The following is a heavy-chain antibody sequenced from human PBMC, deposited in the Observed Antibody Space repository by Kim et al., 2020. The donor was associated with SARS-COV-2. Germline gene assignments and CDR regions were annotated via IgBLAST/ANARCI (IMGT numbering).Heavy chain of an antibody. J-gene: IGHJ4*02. CDR2: ISSSSSYI. CDR1: GFTFSSYS. Sequence: GGSLRLSCAASGFTFSSYSMNWVRQAPGKGLEWVSSISSSSSYIYYADSVKGRFTISRDNAKNSLYLQMNSLRAEDTAVYYCARDGVYSYGYEYYFDYWGQGTLVTGSP. V-gene: IGHV3-21*01. D-gene: IGHD5-18*01. CDR3: ARDGVYSYGYEYYFDY.